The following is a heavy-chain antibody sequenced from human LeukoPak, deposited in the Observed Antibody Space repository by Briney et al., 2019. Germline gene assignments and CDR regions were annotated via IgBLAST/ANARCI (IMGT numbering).Heavy chain of an antibody. CDR3: ARDRGAYCSSGSCYSRNWFDP. CDR2: INSDGSST. V-gene: IGHV3-74*01. CDR1: GFTFSSYW. Sequence: GGSLRLSCAASGFTFSSYWMHWVRQAPGNGLVWVSRINSDGSSTSYADSVKGRFTISRDNAKNTLYLQMNSLRAEDTAVYYCARDRGAYCSSGSCYSRNWFDPWGQGTLVTVSS. J-gene: IGHJ5*02. D-gene: IGHD2-15*01.